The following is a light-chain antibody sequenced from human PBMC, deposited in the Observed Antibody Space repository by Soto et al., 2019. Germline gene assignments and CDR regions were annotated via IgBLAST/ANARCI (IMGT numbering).Light chain of an antibody. CDR1: QSVTSN. Sequence: EIVMTQSPATLSVSPGERVTVSCRASQSVTSNLAWYQHKPGQAPRLLISGASTGATGIPARFSGSGSGTEFTLTINSLQSEDYAIYYCQQYDQWPVTFGGGTKVDIK. V-gene: IGKV3-15*01. CDR2: GAS. J-gene: IGKJ4*01. CDR3: QQYDQWPVT.